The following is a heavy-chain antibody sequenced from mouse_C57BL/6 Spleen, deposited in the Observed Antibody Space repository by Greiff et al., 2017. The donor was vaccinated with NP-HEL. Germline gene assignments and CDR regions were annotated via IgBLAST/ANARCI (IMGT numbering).Heavy chain of an antibody. Sequence: VQLQQSGAELVRPGASVKLSCTASGFNIKDDYMHWVKQRPEQGLEWIGWIDPENGDTEYASKFQGKATITADTSANTAYLQLSSLTSEDTAVYYCTTCYGSSYDAMDYWGQGTSVTVSS. CDR2: IDPENGDT. J-gene: IGHJ4*01. CDR1: GFNIKDDY. CDR3: TTCYGSSYDAMDY. D-gene: IGHD1-1*01. V-gene: IGHV14-4*01.